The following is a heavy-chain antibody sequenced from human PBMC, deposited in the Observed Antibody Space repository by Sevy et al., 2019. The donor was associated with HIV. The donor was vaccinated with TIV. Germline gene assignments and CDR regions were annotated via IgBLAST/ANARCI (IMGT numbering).Heavy chain of an antibody. CDR3: ARDGNSGYYFNYYYYGMDV. J-gene: IGHJ6*02. CDR1: GFSLNDYY. V-gene: IGHV3-11*06. CDR2: ISGDSGHT. Sequence: GGSLRLSCAATGFSLNDYYMTWIRQAPGKGLEWVSYISGDSGHTNYAESVKGGFTISRDKTKNFVYLQMDGLRAQDTDTYYCARDGNSGYYFNYYYYGMDVWGQGTTVTVSS. D-gene: IGHD3-22*01.